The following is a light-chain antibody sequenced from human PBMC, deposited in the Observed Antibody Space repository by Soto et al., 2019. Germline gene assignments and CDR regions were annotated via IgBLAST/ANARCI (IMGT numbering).Light chain of an antibody. Sequence: EIVMTQSPATLSVSPGERATLSCRASQSVRSKLAWYQQKPGQAPRLLIYDASTRAPGVPARFSGSGSGTESTLTISSLQSEYSAAYSCQHYNNWPAFGQGTKVEIK. V-gene: IGKV3-15*01. J-gene: IGKJ1*01. CDR2: DAS. CDR3: QHYNNWPA. CDR1: QSVRSK.